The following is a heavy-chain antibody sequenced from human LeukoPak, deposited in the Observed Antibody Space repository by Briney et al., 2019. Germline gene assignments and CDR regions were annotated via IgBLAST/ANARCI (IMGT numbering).Heavy chain of an antibody. V-gene: IGHV1-2*02. CDR2: MNPNSGGT. Sequence: ASVKVSCKAFGYTFTSNYMHWVRQAPGQGLEWMGWMNPNSGGTNYAQKFQGRVTMTRDTSTSTAYMELRSLGSDDTAVYYCARVPRGSGNIDYWGQGTLVTVSS. D-gene: IGHD3-10*01. CDR3: ARVPRGSGNIDY. J-gene: IGHJ4*02. CDR1: GYTFTSNY.